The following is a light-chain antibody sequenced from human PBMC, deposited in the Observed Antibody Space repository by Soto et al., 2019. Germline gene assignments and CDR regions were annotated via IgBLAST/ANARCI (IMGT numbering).Light chain of an antibody. V-gene: IGLV2-14*03. CDR3: SSYTSSNTYV. J-gene: IGLJ1*01. CDR1: SSDVGAYNY. CDR2: DVS. Sequence: QSALTQPASVSGSPGQSITISCTGTSSDVGAYNYVSWYQQHPGKAPKLMIYDVSNRPSGVSNRSSGSKSGNTASLTISGLQAEDEADYYCSSYTSSNTYVFGTGTKLTVL.